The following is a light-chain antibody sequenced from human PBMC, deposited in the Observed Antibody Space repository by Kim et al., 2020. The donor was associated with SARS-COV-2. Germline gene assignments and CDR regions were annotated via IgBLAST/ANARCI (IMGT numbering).Light chain of an antibody. V-gene: IGKV3-15*01. Sequence: EIVMTQSPATLSVSPGERATLSCRASQSVSTNLAWYQQKPGQAPRLLIYGASTRATGFPARFSCSGSGTEFTLTISSLQSEDFAVYYCQHYNNWPPWTFGQGTKVDIK. CDR2: GAS. CDR1: QSVSTN. J-gene: IGKJ1*01. CDR3: QHYNNWPPWT.